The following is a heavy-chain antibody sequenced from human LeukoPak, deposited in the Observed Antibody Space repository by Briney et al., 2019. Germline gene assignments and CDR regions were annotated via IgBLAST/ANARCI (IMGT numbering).Heavy chain of an antibody. J-gene: IGHJ6*04. D-gene: IGHD2-2*01. CDR3: ARGGRRVPAAPRPETYYYYGMDV. CDR1: GGSISSGDYY. CDR2: IYYSGST. Sequence: SQTLSLTCTVSGGSISSGDYYWSWIRQPPGKGLEWIGYIYYSGSTYYNPSLKSRVTISVDTSKNQFSLKLSSVTAADTAVYYCARGGRRVPAAPRPETYYYYGMDVWGKGTTVTVSS. V-gene: IGHV4-30-4*01.